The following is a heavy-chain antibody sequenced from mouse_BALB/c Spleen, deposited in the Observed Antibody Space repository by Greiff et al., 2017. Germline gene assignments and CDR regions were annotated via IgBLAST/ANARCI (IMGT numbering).Heavy chain of an antibody. CDR3: ARGGSSYYFFFDY. Sequence: EVKVVESGGGLVRPGGSRKLSCAASGFPFSSFGMHWVLRAPEKGLEWVAYISGGSNTLYYADTVKGRFPISRDNPKTTLFLQMTILRSEDTAMYYCARGGSSYYFFFDYWGQGTTLTVSS. V-gene: IGHV5-17*02. J-gene: IGHJ2*01. CDR1: GFPFSSFG. D-gene: IGHD1-1*01. CDR2: ISGGSNTL.